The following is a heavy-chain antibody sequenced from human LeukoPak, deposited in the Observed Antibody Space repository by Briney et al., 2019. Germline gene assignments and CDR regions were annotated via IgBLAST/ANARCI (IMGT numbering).Heavy chain of an antibody. D-gene: IGHD6-13*01. CDR3: ETGDSSWYWFAY. CDR1: GYTLTELS. J-gene: IGHJ4*02. CDR2: FDPEDGET. V-gene: IGHV1-24*01. Sequence: ASVKVSCKVSGYTLTELSMHWVRQAPGKGLEWMGGFDPEDGETIYAQKFQGRATMTEHTSTDTAYMELSSLRSEDTAVYYCETGDSSWYWFAYWGQGTLVTVPS.